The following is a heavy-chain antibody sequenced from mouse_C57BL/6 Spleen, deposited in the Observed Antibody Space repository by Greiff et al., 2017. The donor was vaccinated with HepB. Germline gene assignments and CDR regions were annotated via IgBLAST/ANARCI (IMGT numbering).Heavy chain of an antibody. CDR1: GFTFSDYG. Sequence: EVQVVESGGGLVKPGGSLKLSCAASGFTFSDYGMHWVRQAPEKGLEWVAYISSGSSTIYYADTVKGRFTISRDNAKNTLFLQMTSLRSEDTAMYYCASTTVVPFDYWGQGTTLTVSS. J-gene: IGHJ2*01. CDR2: ISSGSSTI. V-gene: IGHV5-17*01. D-gene: IGHD1-1*01. CDR3: ASTTVVPFDY.